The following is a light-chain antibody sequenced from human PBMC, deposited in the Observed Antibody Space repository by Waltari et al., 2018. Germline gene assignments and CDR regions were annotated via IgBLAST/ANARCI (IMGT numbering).Light chain of an antibody. J-gene: IGLJ2*01. CDR1: NIGRKG. V-gene: IGLV3-21*02. CDR2: DDS. Sequence: SYVLTQPPSVSVAPGQTARITCGGINIGRKGVHWYQQKPGQAPGLVVYDDSDRPSGSPGRFSGSNSGNPATLTISRVAAGDEADDYCQVWDSSSDHVVFGGGTKLTVL. CDR3: QVWDSSSDHVV.